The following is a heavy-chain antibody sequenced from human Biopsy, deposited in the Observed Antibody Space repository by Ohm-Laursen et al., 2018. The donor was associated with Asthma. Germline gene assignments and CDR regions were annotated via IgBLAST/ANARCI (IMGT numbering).Heavy chain of an antibody. CDR3: ASDFPKDYVRYNFQF. V-gene: IGHV1-24*01. D-gene: IGHD4-17*01. Sequence: VSSVKVSCKISGYSLTDLSMHWVRQAPGRGLEWMGGHDHEEGGTVNARRFQGRVTMTEDTSTDTAYMELSSLSSDDTAVYYCASDFPKDYVRYNFQFWGQGTLVTVSS. J-gene: IGHJ4*02. CDR2: HDHEEGGT. CDR1: GYSLTDLS.